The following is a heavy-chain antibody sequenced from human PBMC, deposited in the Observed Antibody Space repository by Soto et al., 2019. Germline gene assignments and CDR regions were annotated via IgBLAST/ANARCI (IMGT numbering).Heavy chain of an antibody. V-gene: IGHV3-13*01. D-gene: IGHD7-27*01. J-gene: IGHJ3*02. Sequence: GGSLRLSCAASGFTFSSYDMHWVRQATGKGLEWVSAIGTAGDTYYPGSVKGRFTISRENAKNSLYLQMNSLRAGDTAVYYCARERTGDRGDDSFDIWGQGTMVTVSS. CDR2: IGTAGDT. CDR3: ARERTGDRGDDSFDI. CDR1: GFTFSSYD.